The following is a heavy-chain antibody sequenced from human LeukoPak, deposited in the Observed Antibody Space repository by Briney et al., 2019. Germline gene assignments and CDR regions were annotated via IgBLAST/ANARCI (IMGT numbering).Heavy chain of an antibody. V-gene: IGHV3-64D*09. Sequence: GWSLRLSCSACGFRFSSYAMHWLRQAAGKGLDYVSSISDSGGNTYLADSVKGRCTISRENFKNTVFPQMRSLRGGETARYFGVRGYSYCPYRMDVWSQGSSVTV. CDR1: GFRFSSYA. CDR3: VRGYSYCPYRMDV. CDR2: ISDSGGNT. J-gene: IGHJ6*02. D-gene: IGHD2-21*02.